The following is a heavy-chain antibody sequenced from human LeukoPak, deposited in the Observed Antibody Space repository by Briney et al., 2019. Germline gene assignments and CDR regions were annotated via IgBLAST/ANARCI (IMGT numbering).Heavy chain of an antibody. CDR1: GFTFSSYG. D-gene: IGHD6-13*01. CDR2: IWYDGSNR. CDR3: ARANPSSSWYVGRLEY. J-gene: IGHJ4*02. V-gene: IGHV3-33*01. Sequence: GGSLRLSCAASGFTFSSYGMHGVRQAPGKGLVWVAVIWYDGSNRYYADSVKGRFTISRDNSKNTLYLQMNSLRAEDTAVYYCARANPSSSWYVGRLEYWGQGTLVTVSS.